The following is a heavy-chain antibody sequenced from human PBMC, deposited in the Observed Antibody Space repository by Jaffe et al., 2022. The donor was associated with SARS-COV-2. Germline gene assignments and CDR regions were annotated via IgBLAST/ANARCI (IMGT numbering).Heavy chain of an antibody. J-gene: IGHJ5*02. CDR3: AKRPAYSSSWAAFDP. D-gene: IGHD6-13*01. Sequence: EVQLLESGGGLVQPGGSLRLSCTASGFTFSNFAMSWVRQAPGKGLEWVSTISGSAGSTYYADSVKGRFTISRDNSRDTLYLQMNSLRAEDTAVYYCAKRPAYSSSWAAFDPWGQGTLVTVSS. V-gene: IGHV3-23*01. CDR2: ISGSAGST. CDR1: GFTFSNFA.